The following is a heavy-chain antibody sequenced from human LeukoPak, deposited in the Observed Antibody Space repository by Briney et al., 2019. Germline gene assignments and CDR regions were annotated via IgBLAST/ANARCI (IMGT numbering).Heavy chain of an antibody. D-gene: IGHD3-3*01. CDR3: ARDRFLEWLFLEPPPDYFDY. V-gene: IGHV7-4-1*02. Sequence: ASVKVSCKASGYTFTSYAMNWVRQAPGQGPEWMGWINTNTGNPTYAQGFTGRFVFSLDTSVSTAYLQISSLKAEDTAVYYCARDRFLEWLFLEPPPDYFDYWGQGTLVTVSS. CDR1: GYTFTSYA. J-gene: IGHJ4*02. CDR2: INTNTGNP.